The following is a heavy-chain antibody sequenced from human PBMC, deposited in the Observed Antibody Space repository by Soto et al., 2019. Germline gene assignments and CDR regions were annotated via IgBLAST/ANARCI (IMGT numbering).Heavy chain of an antibody. CDR1: GYSFTTYW. D-gene: IGHD3-22*01. J-gene: IGHJ4*02. Sequence: GASLKISWQASGYSFTTYWISWVRKMPGKGLECMGRIDPTDSYTDYGPSFEGHVTMSVDRSINTAYLEWSSLKASDSAMYYCARLTLAQDSSGYHIFDYWGRGTLVTVSS. V-gene: IGHV5-10-1*01. CDR2: IDPTDSYT. CDR3: ARLTLAQDSSGYHIFDY.